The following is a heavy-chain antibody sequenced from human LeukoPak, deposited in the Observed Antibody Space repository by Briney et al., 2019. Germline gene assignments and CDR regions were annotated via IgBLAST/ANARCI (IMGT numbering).Heavy chain of an antibody. J-gene: IGHJ3*02. D-gene: IGHD4-23*01. V-gene: IGHV4-39*07. CDR2: IYYSGST. Sequence: TPSETLSLTCTVSGGSISSSSYYWGWTRQPPGKGLEWIGSIYYSGSTYYNPSLKSRVTISVDTSKNQFSLKLSSVTAADTAVYYCAREGTTVVTLNAFDIWGQGTMVTVSS. CDR3: AREGTTVVTLNAFDI. CDR1: GGSISSSSYY.